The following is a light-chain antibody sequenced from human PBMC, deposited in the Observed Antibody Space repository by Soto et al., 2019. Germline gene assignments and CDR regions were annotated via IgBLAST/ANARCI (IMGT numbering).Light chain of an antibody. Sequence: EIVLTQSPGTLSLSPGERATLSCRAGQSVSSSFLAWFQQKPGQAPRLLIYGASSRATGIPDRFSGSGSGTDFTLTISRLEPEDFAVYYCQQYDSSPRIFGQGTKLEIK. CDR3: QQYDSSPRI. V-gene: IGKV3-20*01. CDR2: GAS. J-gene: IGKJ2*01. CDR1: QSVSSSF.